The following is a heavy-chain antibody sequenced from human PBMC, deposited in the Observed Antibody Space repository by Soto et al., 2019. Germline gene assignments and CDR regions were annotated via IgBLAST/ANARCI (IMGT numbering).Heavy chain of an antibody. Sequence: SVKVSCKASGGTFSSYAISWVRQAPGQGLEWMGGIIPIFGTANYAQKFQGRVTITADESTSTAYMELSSLKTEDTAIYYCAKMTTETTDFDYWGQGTLVTVSS. D-gene: IGHD4-17*01. CDR1: GGTFSSYA. V-gene: IGHV1-69*13. J-gene: IGHJ4*02. CDR2: IIPIFGTA. CDR3: AKMTTETTDFDY.